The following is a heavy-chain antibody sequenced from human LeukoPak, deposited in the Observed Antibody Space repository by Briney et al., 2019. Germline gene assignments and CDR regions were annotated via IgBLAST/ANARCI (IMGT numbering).Heavy chain of an antibody. CDR2: IYPGDSDT. J-gene: IGHJ5*02. CDR3: ARPTLIDYGDYGWFDP. CDR1: GYRFISYW. V-gene: IGHV5-51*01. D-gene: IGHD4-17*01. Sequence: GESLKISCKGSGYRFISYWIGWVRQMPGKGLEWMGSIYPGDSDTRYSPSFRGQVTISADKSISTAYLQWSSLKASDTAMYYCARPTLIDYGDYGWFDPWGQGTLVTVSS.